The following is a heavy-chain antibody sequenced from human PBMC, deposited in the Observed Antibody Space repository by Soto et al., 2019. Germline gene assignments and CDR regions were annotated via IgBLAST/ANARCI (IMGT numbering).Heavy chain of an antibody. Sequence: QITSKESGPTLVRPTQTLTLTCTFSGFSLSTSGLGVGWIRQHPGKALEWLALIYWNDDKRYSPSLKARLTITKDTSKNQVVLTMTNMDPVDTATYYCAHRPSGWYLFDYWGQGTLVTVSS. CDR2: IYWNDDK. V-gene: IGHV2-5*01. J-gene: IGHJ4*02. CDR1: GFSLSTSGLG. CDR3: AHRPSGWYLFDY. D-gene: IGHD6-19*01.